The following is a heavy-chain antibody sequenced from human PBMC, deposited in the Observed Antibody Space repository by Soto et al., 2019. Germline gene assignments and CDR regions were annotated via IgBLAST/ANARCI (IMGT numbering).Heavy chain of an antibody. V-gene: IGHV1-2*04. CDR3: ARGEAPAGTGLVWFDP. CDR1: GYTFPGDY. CDR2: INPNSGGT. J-gene: IGHJ5*02. Sequence: ASVKVSCKASGYTFPGDYMHWVGQAPGQGLEWMGGINPNSGGTNYAQKFQGWVTMTSDTSISTAYMELSRLGSDDTAVYYCARGEAPAGTGLVWFDPWGHGTLVTVS. D-gene: IGHD6-13*01.